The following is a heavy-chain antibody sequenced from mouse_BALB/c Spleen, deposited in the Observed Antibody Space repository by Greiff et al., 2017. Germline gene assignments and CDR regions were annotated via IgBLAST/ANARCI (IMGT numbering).Heavy chain of an antibody. CDR2: IDTSDSYT. Sequence: QVQLQQPGAELVMPGASVKMSCKASGYTFTDYWMHWVKQRPGQGLEWIGAIDTSDSYTSYNQKFKGKATFTVDESSSPAYMQLSSLTSEDSAVYYCARDNPPFAYWGQGTLVTVSA. J-gene: IGHJ3*01. CDR3: ARDNPPFAY. D-gene: IGHD1-3*01. CDR1: GYTFTDYW. V-gene: IGHV1-69*01.